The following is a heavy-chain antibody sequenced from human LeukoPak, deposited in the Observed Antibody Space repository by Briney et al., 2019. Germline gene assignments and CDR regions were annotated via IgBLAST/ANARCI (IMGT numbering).Heavy chain of an antibody. D-gene: IGHD1-26*01. Sequence: SGGSLRLSCAASGFTFSNYWMGWVRQAPGKRPEWLANMNIDGSEKYYADSVKGRFSISRDNARNSVYLQMASLRVEDTAVYYCARDPVEWELLLDYWGQGTLVTVSS. V-gene: IGHV3-7*01. J-gene: IGHJ4*02. CDR3: ARDPVEWELLLDY. CDR1: GFTFSNYW. CDR2: MNIDGSEK.